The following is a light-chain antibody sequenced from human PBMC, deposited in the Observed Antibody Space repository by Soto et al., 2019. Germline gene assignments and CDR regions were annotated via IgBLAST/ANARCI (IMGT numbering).Light chain of an antibody. CDR2: GAS. CDR3: QQYDTSPRK. V-gene: IGKV3-20*01. J-gene: IGKJ1*01. Sequence: EIVMTHSPATLSVSPWERATLSCRASQSVSNNLAWYQQKPGQGPRLLIYGASSRATGTPDRFSGSGSGTDFTLTISGLEPEDFAVYSCQQYDTSPRKFGQGTKVDIK. CDR1: QSVSNN.